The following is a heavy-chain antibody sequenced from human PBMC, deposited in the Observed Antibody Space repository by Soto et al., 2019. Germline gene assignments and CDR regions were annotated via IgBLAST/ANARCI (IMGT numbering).Heavy chain of an antibody. CDR1: GFTFSSYW. V-gene: IGHV3-74*01. CDR2: INSDGSST. CDR3: ARDPTSGYCISTSCYPDY. Sequence: EVQLVESGGGLVQPGGSLRLSCAASGFTFSSYWMHWVRQAPGKGLVWVSRINSDGSSTSYADSVKGRFTISRDNAKNTLYLKMNSLRAEDTAVYYCARDPTSGYCISTSCYPDYWGQGTLVTVSS. J-gene: IGHJ4*02. D-gene: IGHD2-2*01.